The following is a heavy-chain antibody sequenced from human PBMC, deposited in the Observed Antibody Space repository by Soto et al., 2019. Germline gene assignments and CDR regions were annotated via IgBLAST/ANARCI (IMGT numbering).Heavy chain of an antibody. Sequence: ASVKVSCKASGYTFTSYGISWVRQAPGQGLEWMGWISAYNGNTNYAQKLQGRVTMTTDTPTSTAYMELRSLRSDDTAVYYCARADYDFWRIGYYFDYWGQGTLVTVSS. D-gene: IGHD3-3*01. CDR3: ARADYDFWRIGYYFDY. CDR1: GYTFTSYG. V-gene: IGHV1-18*01. J-gene: IGHJ4*02. CDR2: ISAYNGNT.